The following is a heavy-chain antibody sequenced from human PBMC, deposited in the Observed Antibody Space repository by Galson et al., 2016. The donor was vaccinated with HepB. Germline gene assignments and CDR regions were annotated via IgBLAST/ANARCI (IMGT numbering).Heavy chain of an antibody. CDR2: IHSSGST. CDR1: GGSISNYY. D-gene: IGHD3-10*01. Sequence: SETLSLTCTVSGGSISNYYWSWIRQPPGKGLEWIAYIHSSGSTNYDPSLKSRVTISIDTSKNQFSLKLSSVIAADTAMYYCARSPSMIRGVILDSWGQGTLVTVSS. CDR3: ARSPSMIRGVILDS. V-gene: IGHV4-59*13. J-gene: IGHJ4*02.